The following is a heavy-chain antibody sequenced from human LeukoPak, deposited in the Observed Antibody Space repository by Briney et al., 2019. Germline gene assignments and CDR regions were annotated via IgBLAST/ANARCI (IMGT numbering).Heavy chain of an antibody. CDR2: ISSSSSYI. CDR3: ARGLSGYSSSLGY. Sequence: GGSLRLSCAASGFTFSSYSMNWVRQAPGKGLEWVSSISSSSSYIYYADSVKGRFTISRDNAKNSLYLQMNSLRAEDTAVYYCARGLSGYSSSLGYWGQGTLVTVSS. D-gene: IGHD6-6*01. V-gene: IGHV3-21*01. J-gene: IGHJ4*02. CDR1: GFTFSSYS.